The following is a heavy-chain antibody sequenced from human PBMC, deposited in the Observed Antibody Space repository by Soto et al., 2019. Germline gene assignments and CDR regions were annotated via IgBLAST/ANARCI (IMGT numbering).Heavy chain of an antibody. CDR3: VRDGTKTLRDRFDP. CDR2: IYATGTT. D-gene: IGHD1-1*01. V-gene: IGHV4-4*07. CDR1: GASISGFY. Sequence: SETLSLTCTVSGASISGFYWSWIRKSAGKGLEWIGRIYATGTTDYNPSLKSRVMMSVDTSKKQFSLKLRSVTAADTAVYYCVRDGTKTLRDRFDPGGQGISVTVSS. J-gene: IGHJ5*02.